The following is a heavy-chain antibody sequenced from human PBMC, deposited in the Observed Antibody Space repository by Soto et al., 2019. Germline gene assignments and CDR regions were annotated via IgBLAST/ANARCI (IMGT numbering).Heavy chain of an antibody. CDR3: ARVSGKVYYYYYGMDV. J-gene: IGHJ6*02. CDR2: IWYDGSNK. CDR1: GFTFSSYG. V-gene: IGHV3-33*01. Sequence: QVQLVESGGGVVQPGRSLRLSCAASGFTFSSYGMHWVRQAPGKGLEWVAVIWYDGSNKYYADSVQGRFTISRDNSKNTRYLRENSLRAEDTAVYYCARVSGKVYYYYYGMDVWGQGTTVTVSS.